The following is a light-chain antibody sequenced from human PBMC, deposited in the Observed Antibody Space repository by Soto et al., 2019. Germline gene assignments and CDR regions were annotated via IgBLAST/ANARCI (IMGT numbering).Light chain of an antibody. J-gene: IGKJ1*01. CDR3: QQRSNWPRT. Sequence: EIVLTQSPATLSLSPGERATLSCRASQSVSTYLAWYQQKPGQAPRLLIYAASSRATGIPARFSGSGSETDFTLTISSLEPEDFAVYYCQQRSNWPRTLGQGTKVEIK. CDR2: AAS. V-gene: IGKV3-11*01. CDR1: QSVSTY.